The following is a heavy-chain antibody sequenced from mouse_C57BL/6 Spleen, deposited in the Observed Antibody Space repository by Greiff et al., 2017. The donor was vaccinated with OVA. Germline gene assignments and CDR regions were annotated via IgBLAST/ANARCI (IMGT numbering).Heavy chain of an antibody. CDR3: ARKGYDSYYYAMDY. Sequence: LVESGAELMKPGASVKLSCKATGYTFTGYWIEWVKQRPGQGLEWIGEILPGSGSTNYNEKFKGKATFTADKSSNTAYMQLSSMTTEDSAIYYCARKGYDSYYYAMDYWGQGTSVTVSS. CDR1: GYTFTGYW. V-gene: IGHV1-9*01. D-gene: IGHD3-1*01. J-gene: IGHJ4*01. CDR2: ILPGSGST.